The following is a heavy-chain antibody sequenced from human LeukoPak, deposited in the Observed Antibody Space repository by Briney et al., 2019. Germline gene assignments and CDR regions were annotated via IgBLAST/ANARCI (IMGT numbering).Heavy chain of an antibody. CDR1: GYTFTGYY. Sequence: GASVTVSCMASGYTFTGYYMHWVRQAPGQGLEWVGWINPNSGGTNYAQTFQGRVTMTRDTSISTGYMELSRLRSDDTAVYYCAAEKEQQLLFDYWGQGTLVTVSS. J-gene: IGHJ4*02. CDR3: AAEKEQQLLFDY. CDR2: INPNSGGT. V-gene: IGHV1-2*02. D-gene: IGHD6-13*01.